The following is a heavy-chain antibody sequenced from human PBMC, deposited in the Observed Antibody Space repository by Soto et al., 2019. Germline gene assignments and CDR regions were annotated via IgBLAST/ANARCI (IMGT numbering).Heavy chain of an antibody. V-gene: IGHV1-18*01. Sequence: QVQLVQSGAEVKTPGASVKVSCRASGYSFRTHGISWVRQAPGQGLEWMGWISTYDYKTNFPQKFQGRITMTTDTATSTAYMELRSLRSDDTAVYFCARDLGYCNSSGCVRNWFDPWGQGTLVTVSS. CDR1: GYSFRTHG. CDR2: ISTYDYKT. CDR3: ARDLGYCNSSGCVRNWFDP. J-gene: IGHJ5*02. D-gene: IGHD2-2*01.